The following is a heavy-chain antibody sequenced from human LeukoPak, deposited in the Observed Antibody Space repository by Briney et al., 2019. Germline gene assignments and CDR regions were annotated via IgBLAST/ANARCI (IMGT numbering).Heavy chain of an antibody. D-gene: IGHD3-9*01. CDR2: ISYDGSNK. Sequence: QPGGSLRLSCAVSGFAFGTYALHWVRQPPGQGLEWVAVISYDGSNKDYADSVKGRFTVSRDNSKSTLYLQMNSLRVDDTALYFCAIADYDLLTPGEDYWGQGTLVTVSS. CDR1: GFAFGTYA. CDR3: AIADYDLLTPGEDY. J-gene: IGHJ4*02. V-gene: IGHV3-30-3*01.